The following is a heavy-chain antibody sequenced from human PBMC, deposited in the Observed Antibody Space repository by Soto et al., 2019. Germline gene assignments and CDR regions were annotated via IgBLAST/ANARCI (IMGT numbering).Heavy chain of an antibody. CDR1: GFTFSSYA. J-gene: IGHJ1*01. V-gene: IGHV3-23*01. CDR3: AKDLGYDILTGPQGPRAY. Sequence: GGSLRLSCAASGFTFSSYAMSWVRQAPGKGLEWVSAISGSGGSTYYADSVKGRFTISRDNSKNTLYLQMNSLRAEDTAVYYCAKDLGYDILTGPQGPRAYSAQRTLVPVSS. CDR2: ISGSGGST. D-gene: IGHD3-9*01.